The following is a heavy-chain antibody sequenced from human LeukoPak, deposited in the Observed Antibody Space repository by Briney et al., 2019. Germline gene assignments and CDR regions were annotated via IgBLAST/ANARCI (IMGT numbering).Heavy chain of an antibody. V-gene: IGHV3-11*04. D-gene: IGHD4-23*01. Sequence: GGSLRLSCAASGFSFSDYAVSWIRQAPGKRMEWISYRSSSGSATYYAESVTGRFTISRDHANNSVYLHLNSLRVEDTALYYCARGFYGIRWGVFDVWGQGTMVSVSS. CDR1: GFSFSDYA. J-gene: IGHJ3*01. CDR2: RSSSGSAT. CDR3: ARGFYGIRWGVFDV.